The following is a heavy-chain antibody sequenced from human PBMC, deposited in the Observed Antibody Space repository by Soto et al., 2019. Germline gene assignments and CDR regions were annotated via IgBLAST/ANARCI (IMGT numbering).Heavy chain of an antibody. Sequence: QVQLQQWGAGLWKPSETLSLTCAVYGGSFSDYYWTWIRQPPGKGLEWIGEIYHTGSTNYNPSLKSRGTITVDTSKPQFSLKLSSVTAADTAVYYCARGLLPWFFDLWGPGTLVTVSS. J-gene: IGHJ2*01. CDR1: GGSFSDYY. V-gene: IGHV4-34*01. CDR2: IYHTGST. CDR3: ARGLLPWFFDL.